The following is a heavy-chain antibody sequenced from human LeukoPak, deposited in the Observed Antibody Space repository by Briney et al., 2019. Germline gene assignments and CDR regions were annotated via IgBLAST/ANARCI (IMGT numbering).Heavy chain of an antibody. J-gene: IGHJ4*02. CDR3: AREGVAAAGTVDY. V-gene: IGHV4-59*01. Sequence: SETLSLTCTVSGDSISSYYWSWIRQPPGKGLEWIGYIHYSGSTNYNPSLKSRVTISVDTSKNQFSLILSSVTTADTAVYYCAREGVAAAGTVDYGGQGTLVTVSS. D-gene: IGHD6-13*01. CDR1: GDSISSYY. CDR2: IHYSGST.